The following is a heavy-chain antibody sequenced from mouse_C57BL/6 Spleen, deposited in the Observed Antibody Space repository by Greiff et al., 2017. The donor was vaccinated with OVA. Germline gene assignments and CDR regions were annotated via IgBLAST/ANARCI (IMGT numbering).Heavy chain of an antibody. CDR2: IDPSDSYT. CDR1: GYTFTSYW. J-gene: IGHJ2*01. V-gene: IGHV1-59*01. Sequence: QVQLQQPGAELVRPGTSVKLSCKASGYTFTSYWMHWVKQRPGQGLEWIGVIDPSDSYTNYTQKFKGKATLTVDTSSSTAYMQLSSLTSEDSAVYYCAREGYWGQGTTLTVSS. CDR3: AREGY.